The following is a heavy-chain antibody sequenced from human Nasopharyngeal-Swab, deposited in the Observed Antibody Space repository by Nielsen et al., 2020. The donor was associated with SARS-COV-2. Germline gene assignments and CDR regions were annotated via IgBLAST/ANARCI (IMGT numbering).Heavy chain of an antibody. CDR2: INQDGSQK. Sequence: GGSLRLSCAASGFTFSRSWMAWVRQAPGKGLEWVANINQDGSQKYYVDSVKGRFTISRDNAEHSLYLQMDSLRADDPAVYYCARDPEYSALDIWGQGTMVTVSS. D-gene: IGHD1-14*01. CDR1: GFTFSRSW. V-gene: IGHV3-7*01. J-gene: IGHJ3*02. CDR3: ARDPEYSALDI.